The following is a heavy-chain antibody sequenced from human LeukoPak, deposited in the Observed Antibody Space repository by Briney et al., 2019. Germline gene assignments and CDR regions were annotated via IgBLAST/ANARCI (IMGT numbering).Heavy chain of an antibody. CDR2: IYSGGST. D-gene: IGHD1-26*01. Sequence: GGSLRLSCAASGFTVSNNYMSWVRQAPGKGLEWIAVIYSGGSTFHADSVKGRFIISRDNSKNTLYLQMNSLRVEDTAVYYCATGTHPGNWGQGTLVTVSS. J-gene: IGHJ4*02. CDR1: GFTVSNNY. V-gene: IGHV3-66*01. CDR3: ATGTHPGN.